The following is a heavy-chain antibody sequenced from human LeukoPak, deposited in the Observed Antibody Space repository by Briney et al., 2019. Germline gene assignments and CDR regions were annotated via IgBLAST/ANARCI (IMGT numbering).Heavy chain of an antibody. J-gene: IGHJ4*02. D-gene: IGHD3-22*01. Sequence: PGGSLRLSCAASGFTFSRSAMTWVRQGPGRGLEFVASIIYSGGATYYADSVKGRFTISRDNSQNTLYLQMNSLRAEDTARYYCAKDGLYYDGSEHVYYFDSWGQGTLVTVSS. CDR2: IIYSGGAT. CDR1: GFTFSRSA. V-gene: IGHV3-23*01. CDR3: AKDGLYYDGSEHVYYFDS.